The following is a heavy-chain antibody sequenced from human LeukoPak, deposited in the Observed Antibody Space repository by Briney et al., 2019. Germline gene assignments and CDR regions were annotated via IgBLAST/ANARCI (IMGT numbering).Heavy chain of an antibody. CDR1: GGSISSYY. V-gene: IGHV4-59*08. J-gene: IGHJ5*02. CDR3: ARGYDSGWYGELGS. CDR2: IYYSGST. D-gene: IGHD6-19*01. Sequence: SETLSLTCTVSGGSISSYYWTWIRQPPGKGLEWIGNIYYSGSTNYNPSLKSRVSISIDTSNNQFSLKLRSVTAADTAMYYCARGYDSGWYGELGSWGQGTLVTVSS.